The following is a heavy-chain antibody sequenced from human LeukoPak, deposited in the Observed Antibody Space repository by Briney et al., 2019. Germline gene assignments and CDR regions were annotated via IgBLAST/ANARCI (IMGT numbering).Heavy chain of an antibody. CDR3: ATERSRYFDY. Sequence: GGSLRLSCAASGFTFSTYSMNWVRQAPGKGLEWVSYISSGSSTIYYAESVKGRFTITRDNSENSLYLQMNSLRTEDTALYYCATERSRYFDYWGQGTLVTVSS. V-gene: IGHV3-48*04. J-gene: IGHJ4*02. CDR1: GFTFSTYS. CDR2: ISSGSSTI. D-gene: IGHD3-16*01.